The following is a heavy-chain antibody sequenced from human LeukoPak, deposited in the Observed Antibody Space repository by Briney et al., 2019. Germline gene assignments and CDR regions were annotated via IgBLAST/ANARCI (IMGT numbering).Heavy chain of an antibody. CDR2: IYSRGFT. CDR3: ARDSGYSSDDAY. Sequence: GGSLRLSCAASGFTVSSNYMSWVRQAPGKGLEWVSVIYSRGFTHYADSVKDRFTISRDNSMNTLYLQMNSLRVEDMAVYYCARDSGYSSDDAYWGQGTLVTVSS. J-gene: IGHJ4*02. V-gene: IGHV3-66*01. CDR1: GFTVSSNY. D-gene: IGHD5-12*01.